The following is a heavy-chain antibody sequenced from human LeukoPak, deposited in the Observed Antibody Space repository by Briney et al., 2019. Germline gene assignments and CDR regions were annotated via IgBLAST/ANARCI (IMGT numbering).Heavy chain of an antibody. CDR2: TRNKANTYTT. CDR1: GFTFSDHY. V-gene: IGHV3-72*01. J-gene: IGHJ6*04. CDR3: ARGGYCSSASCYGDYYGMDV. D-gene: IGHD2-2*01. Sequence: PGGSLRLSCAASGFTFSDHYMDWVRQAPGKGLEWVGRTRNKANTYTTEYAASVKGRFTISRDDSQSSLYLQMNSLTTEDTAVYYCARGGYCSSASCYGDYYGMDVWGKGTTVTVSS.